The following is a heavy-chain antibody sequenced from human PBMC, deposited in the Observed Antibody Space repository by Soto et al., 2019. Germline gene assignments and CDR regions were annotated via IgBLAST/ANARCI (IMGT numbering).Heavy chain of an antibody. CDR2: IIPILGIA. CDR3: ASAPADTVTASPLCDY. D-gene: IGHD2-2*01. CDR1: GGTFSSYT. V-gene: IGHV1-69*02. Sequence: QVQLVQSGAEVKKPGSSVKVSCKASGGTFSSYTISWVRQAPGQGLEWMGRIIPILGIANYAQKFQGRVTITADKSTSTAYMVLSSLSSEYSAVYYCASAPADTVTASPLCDYRGQSTLVTVS. J-gene: IGHJ4*02.